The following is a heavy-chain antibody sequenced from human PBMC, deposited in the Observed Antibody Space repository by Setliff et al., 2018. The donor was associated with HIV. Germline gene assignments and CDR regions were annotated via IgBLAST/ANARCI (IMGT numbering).Heavy chain of an antibody. V-gene: IGHV4-39*01. Sequence: SSETLSLTCPVSGGSITRTPYYWGWIRQPPGKGLEWIGSIHHSGTAYDNPSLKSRVTISVDPSKNQILLRLSSVTAADTAVYYCARLSGGMVPNYWGQGTLVTVSS. D-gene: IGHD3-10*01. CDR2: IHHSGTA. CDR1: GGSITRTPYY. J-gene: IGHJ4*02. CDR3: ARLSGGMVPNY.